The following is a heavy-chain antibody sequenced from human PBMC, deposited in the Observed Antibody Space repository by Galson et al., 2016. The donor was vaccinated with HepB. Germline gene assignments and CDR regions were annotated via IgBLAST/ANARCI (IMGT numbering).Heavy chain of an antibody. J-gene: IGHJ6*02. Sequence: SLRLSCAASGFTFDDYTMHWVRQAPGKGLEWVSLISWDGGSTYYADSVKGRFTISRDNSKNSLCLQMNSLRTEDTALYYCAKDRRSGRTDYYYYTYYYYYGMDVWGQGTTVTVSS. CDR2: ISWDGGST. CDR1: GFTFDDYT. V-gene: IGHV3-43*01. D-gene: IGHD3-3*01. CDR3: AKDRRSGRTDYYYYTYYYYYGMDV.